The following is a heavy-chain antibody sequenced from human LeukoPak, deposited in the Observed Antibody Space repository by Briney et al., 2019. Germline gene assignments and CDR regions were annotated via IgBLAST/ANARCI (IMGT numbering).Heavy chain of an antibody. CDR2: IYYSGST. CDR3: ARVKRDSNYPYYFDY. D-gene: IGHD1-7*01. CDR1: GGSISSYY. J-gene: IGHJ4*02. V-gene: IGHV4-59*01. Sequence: PSETLSLTCTVSGGSISSYYWSWIRQPLGKGLEWIRYIYYSGSTSYNPSLKSRVTISVDTSKNQFSLKLSSVTAADTAVYYCARVKRDSNYPYYFDYWGQGTLVTVSS.